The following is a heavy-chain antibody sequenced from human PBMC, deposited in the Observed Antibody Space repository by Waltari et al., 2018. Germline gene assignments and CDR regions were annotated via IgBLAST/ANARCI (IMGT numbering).Heavy chain of an antibody. D-gene: IGHD2-2*01. CDR1: GYTFTSYD. CDR2: MNPNSGNT. CDR3: ARLPSAGRGPLQN. Sequence: QVQLVQSGAEVKKPGASVKVSCRASGYTFTSYDINWVRQATGKGLEWMGLMNPNSGNTGDAQQYQGRVTTARNTTISTAYMGLSSLRSEDTDVYYCARLPSAGRGPLQNWGQGTRVTVSS. J-gene: IGHJ1*01. V-gene: IGHV1-8*01.